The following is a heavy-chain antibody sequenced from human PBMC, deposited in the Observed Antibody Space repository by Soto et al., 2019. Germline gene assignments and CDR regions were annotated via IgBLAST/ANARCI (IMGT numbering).Heavy chain of an antibody. J-gene: IGHJ4*02. Sequence: QVQLVQSGAEVKKPGASVKVSCRASGYTFTSYDINWVRQATGQGLEWMGWMKPSSGNTGYAQKFQGRVTMTRNTSISTTYMELSSLRSEDTAVYYCVRSGYCPNGVGYFGAFDCWGQGTLVTVPS. V-gene: IGHV1-8*01. CDR3: VRSGYCPNGVGYFGAFDC. CDR1: GYTFTSYD. CDR2: MKPSSGNT. D-gene: IGHD2-8*01.